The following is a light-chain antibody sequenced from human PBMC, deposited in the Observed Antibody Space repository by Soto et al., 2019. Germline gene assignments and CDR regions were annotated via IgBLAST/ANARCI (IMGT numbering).Light chain of an antibody. J-gene: IGLJ2*01. CDR3: QSYDSSLSDSRV. CDR1: SSNIGAGYD. CDR2: GNI. Sequence: QSVLTQPPSVSGAPGQRVTISCTGSSSNIGAGYDVHWYQQLPGTAPKLLIYGNINRPSGVPDRFSGSKSGTSASLAITALKAEDEADYCCQSYDSSLSDSRVFGGGTKLTVL. V-gene: IGLV1-40*01.